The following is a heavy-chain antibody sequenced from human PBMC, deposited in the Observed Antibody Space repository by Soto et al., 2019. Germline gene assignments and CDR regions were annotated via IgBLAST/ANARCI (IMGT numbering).Heavy chain of an antibody. CDR2: INHSGST. CDR3: ARATVVAATLPHWFDP. D-gene: IGHD2-15*01. V-gene: IGHV4-34*01. CDR1: GGSFSGYY. Sequence: QVQLQQWGAGLLKPSETLSLTCAVYGGSFSGYYWSWIRQPPGKGLEWIGEINHSGSTNYNPSLKSRVTISVDTSKHQFSLKLSSVTAADTAVYYCARATVVAATLPHWFDPWGQGTLVTVSS. J-gene: IGHJ5*02.